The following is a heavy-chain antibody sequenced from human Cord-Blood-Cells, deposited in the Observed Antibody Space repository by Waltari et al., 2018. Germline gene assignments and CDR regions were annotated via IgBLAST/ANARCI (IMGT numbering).Heavy chain of an antibody. V-gene: IGHV4-30-4*08. CDR1: GGSISSGDYY. CDR2: IYYRGST. CDR3: ARENDAFDI. Sequence: QVQLQESGPGLVKPSQTLSLTCPVSGGSISSGDYYWSWIRTPPGKGLEWIGYIYYRGSTYYNLSLQSRVTISVDTSKNQFSLKLSSVTAADTAVYYCARENDAFDIWGQGTMVTVSS. J-gene: IGHJ3*02.